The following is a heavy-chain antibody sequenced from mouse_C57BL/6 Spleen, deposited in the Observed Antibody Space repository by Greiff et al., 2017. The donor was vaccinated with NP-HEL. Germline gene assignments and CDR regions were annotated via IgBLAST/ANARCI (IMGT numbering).Heavy chain of an antibody. J-gene: IGHJ3*01. V-gene: IGHV5-6*01. CDR3: ARRDGYYTY. D-gene: IGHD2-12*01. Sequence: EVQRVESGGDLVKPGGSLKLSCAASGFTFSSYGMSWVRQTPDKRLEWVATISSCGSYTYYPDSVKGRFTISRDNAKNTLYLQMSSLKSEDTAMYYCARRDGYYTYWGQGTLVTVSA. CDR1: GFTFSSYG. CDR2: ISSCGSYT.